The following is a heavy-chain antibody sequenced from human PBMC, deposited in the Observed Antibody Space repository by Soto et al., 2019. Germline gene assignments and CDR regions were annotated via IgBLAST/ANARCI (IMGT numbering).Heavy chain of an antibody. CDR2: IYYSGST. V-gene: IGHV4-61*01. CDR3: ARAPLTGYSSSWYGPPFDP. CDR1: GGSVSSGSYY. J-gene: IGHJ5*02. Sequence: SETLSLTCTVSGGSVSSGSYYWSWIRQPPGKGLEWIGYIYYSGSTNYNPSLKSRVTISVDTSKNQFSLKLSSVTAADTAVYYCARAPLTGYSSSWYGPPFDPWGQGTLVTGSS. D-gene: IGHD6-13*01.